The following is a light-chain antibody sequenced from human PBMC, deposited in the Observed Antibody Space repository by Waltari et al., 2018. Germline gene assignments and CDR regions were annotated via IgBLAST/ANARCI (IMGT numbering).Light chain of an antibody. CDR3: CSYAASVHWL. CDR1: SSDVGGYNY. J-gene: IGLJ3*02. Sequence: QSALTQPRSVSGSPGQSVTISCTGTSSDVGGYNYVSWYQQHPGRATKLIIYVVDKRPHGGPCRFFGSKSGNTDSLTSSGLPAGDESDFYCCSYAASVHWLFGGGTKVTVL. CDR2: VVD. V-gene: IGLV2-11*01.